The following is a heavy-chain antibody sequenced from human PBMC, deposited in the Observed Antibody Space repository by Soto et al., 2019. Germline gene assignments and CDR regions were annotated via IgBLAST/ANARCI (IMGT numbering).Heavy chain of an antibody. CDR1: GGSISSYY. D-gene: IGHD3-3*01. CDR3: ARDRLRHYDFWSGENYYYMDV. CDR2: IYYSGST. J-gene: IGHJ6*03. V-gene: IGHV4-59*01. Sequence: SETLSLTCTVSGGSISSYYWSWIRQPPGKGLEWIGYIYYSGSTNYNPSLKSRVTISVDTSKNQFSLKLSSVTAADTAVYYCARDRLRHYDFWSGENYYYMDVWGKGTTVTVSS.